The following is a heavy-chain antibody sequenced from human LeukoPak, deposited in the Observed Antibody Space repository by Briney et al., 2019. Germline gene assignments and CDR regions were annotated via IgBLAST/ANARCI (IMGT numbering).Heavy chain of an antibody. CDR1: GFALRSYT. J-gene: IGHJ5*01. D-gene: IGHD6-19*01. CDR3: ARVAVAGPTGWFDS. V-gene: IGHV3-21*01. Sequence: GGSLRLSCAASGFALRSYTVTWVRQAPGKGLEWVSSISSTSAYIYYAESVKGRFSISRDNVDNVVHLQMSSLRNEDTAFYYCARVAVAGPTGWFDSWGQGTLVTVSS. CDR2: ISSTSAYI.